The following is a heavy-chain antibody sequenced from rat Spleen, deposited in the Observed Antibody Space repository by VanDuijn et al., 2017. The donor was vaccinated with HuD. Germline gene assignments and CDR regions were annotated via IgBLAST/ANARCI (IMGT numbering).Heavy chain of an antibody. V-gene: IGHV5-29*01. CDR1: GFTFSNYV. Sequence: EVQLVESGGGLVQPGSPLKLSCAASGFTFSNYVMAWVRQAPTKGLEWVATISNDGRNTYYRDSVKGRFTISRDNAKSTLSLQMDSLRSEDTATYYCAREIRHYFDYWGQGILVTVSS. CDR2: ISNDGRNT. J-gene: IGHJ2*01. CDR3: AREIRHYFDY.